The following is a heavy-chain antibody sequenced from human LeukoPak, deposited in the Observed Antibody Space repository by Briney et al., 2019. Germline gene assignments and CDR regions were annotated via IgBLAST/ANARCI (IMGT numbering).Heavy chain of an antibody. V-gene: IGHV4-30-2*01. Sequence: SETLSLTCAVSGGSISSGGYSWSWIRQPPGKGLEWIGYIYHSGSTYYNPSLKSRVTISVDTSKNQFSLKLSSVTAADTAVYYCARGPIVVVPAAILGYFDYWGQGTLVTVSS. CDR3: ARGPIVVVPAAILGYFDY. D-gene: IGHD2-2*01. J-gene: IGHJ4*02. CDR2: IYHSGST. CDR1: GGSISSGGYS.